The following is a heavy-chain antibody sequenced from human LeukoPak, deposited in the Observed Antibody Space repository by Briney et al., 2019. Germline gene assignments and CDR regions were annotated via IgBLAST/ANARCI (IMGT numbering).Heavy chain of an antibody. CDR1: GGTFSSYA. J-gene: IGHJ5*02. CDR3: AALEVAGSYNWFDP. Sequence: SVKVSCKASGGTFSSYAISWVRQAPGQGLEWMGGIIPIFGTANYAQKFQSRVTITADESTSTAYMELSSLRSEDTAVYYCAALEVAGSYNWFDPWGQGTLVTVSS. D-gene: IGHD6-19*01. CDR2: IIPIFGTA. V-gene: IGHV1-69*13.